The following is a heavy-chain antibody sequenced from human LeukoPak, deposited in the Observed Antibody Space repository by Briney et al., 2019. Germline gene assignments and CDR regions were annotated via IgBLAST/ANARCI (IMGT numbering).Heavy chain of an antibody. D-gene: IGHD6-13*01. Sequence: ASVKVSCKASGYTFTSYYMHWVRQAPGQGLEWMGIINPSGGSTSYAQKFQGRVTMTRDMSTSTVYMELSSLRSEDTAVYYCARGYSSSWYVLVNYYYYMDVWGKGTTVTISS. CDR2: INPSGGST. V-gene: IGHV1-46*01. CDR1: GYTFTSYY. CDR3: ARGYSSSWYVLVNYYYYMDV. J-gene: IGHJ6*03.